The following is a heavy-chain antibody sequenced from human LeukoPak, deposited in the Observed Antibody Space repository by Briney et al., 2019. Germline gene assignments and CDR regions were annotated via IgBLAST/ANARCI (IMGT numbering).Heavy chain of an antibody. CDR1: GFTFSSYG. CDR3: ARPLNYYYDSSGYSGFFAY. CDR2: VSYDGSNR. Sequence: HPGGSLRLSCAASGFTFSSYGMPWVRQAPGKGLEWVAVVSYDGSNRYYADSVKGRFTISRDNSKNTLYLQMNSLRVEDTAVYYCARPLNYYYDSSGYSGFFAYWGQGTLVTVSS. V-gene: IGHV3-30*03. J-gene: IGHJ4*02. D-gene: IGHD3-22*01.